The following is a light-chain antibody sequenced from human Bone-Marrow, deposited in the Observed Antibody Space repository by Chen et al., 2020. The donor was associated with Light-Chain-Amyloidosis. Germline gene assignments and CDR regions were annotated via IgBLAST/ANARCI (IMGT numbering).Light chain of an antibody. CDR1: NIGPTS. CDR3: QVWDRSSDRPV. CDR2: DDS. V-gene: IGLV3-21*02. J-gene: IGLJ3*02. Sequence: SYVLTQPSSVSVAPGHTATIACGGNNIGPTSVAWYQQPPGQAPLLVVYDDSDRPSGIPERLSGSSSGNTATLTISRVEAGDEADYYCQVWDRSSDRPVFGGGTKLTVL.